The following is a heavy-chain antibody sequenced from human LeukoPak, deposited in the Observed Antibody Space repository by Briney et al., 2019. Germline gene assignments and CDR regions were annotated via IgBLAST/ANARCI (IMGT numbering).Heavy chain of an antibody. J-gene: IGHJ4*02. D-gene: IGHD3-22*01. CDR1: GYSISSGYY. CDR2: ISHTGST. Sequence: SETLSLTCTVSGYSISSGYYWGWIRQPPGKGLEWIGSISHTGSTYYNPSLKSRVTISVDTSKNQFSLKLSSVTAADTAVYYCARGIAEYYYDSSGYYPYYFDYWGQGTLVTVSS. CDR3: ARGIAEYYYDSSGYYPYYFDY. V-gene: IGHV4-38-2*02.